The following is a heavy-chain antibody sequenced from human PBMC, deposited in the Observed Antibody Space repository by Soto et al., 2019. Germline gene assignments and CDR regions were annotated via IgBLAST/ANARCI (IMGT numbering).Heavy chain of an antibody. CDR2: ISYSGGST. Sequence: EVQLLQSGGGLVQPGGSLRLSCAASGFTFSSYGMSWVRQAPGKGLEWVSTISYSGGSTYYTDSVKGRFTISRDNSKKMLYLQLHSLRAEDTPVYYCANRYWYDGSGLWDYWGQGTLVTVSS. J-gene: IGHJ4*02. CDR1: GFTFSSYG. V-gene: IGHV3-23*01. D-gene: IGHD3-22*01. CDR3: ANRYWYDGSGLWDY.